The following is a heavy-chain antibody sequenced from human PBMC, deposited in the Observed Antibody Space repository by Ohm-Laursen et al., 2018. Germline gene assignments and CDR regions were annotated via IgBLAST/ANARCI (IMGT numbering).Heavy chain of an antibody. D-gene: IGHD2-2*01. CDR2: ISYDGSNK. J-gene: IGHJ4*02. V-gene: IGHV3-30*18. CDR1: GFTFSSYG. Sequence: SLRLSCSASGFTFSSYGMHWVRQAPGPGLEWVAVISYDGSNKYYADPVKGRFTISRDNSKNTLYLQMNSLRAEDTAVYYCAKELRRYCSSASYYFLDYWGQGTLVTVSS. CDR3: AKELRRYCSSASYYFLDY.